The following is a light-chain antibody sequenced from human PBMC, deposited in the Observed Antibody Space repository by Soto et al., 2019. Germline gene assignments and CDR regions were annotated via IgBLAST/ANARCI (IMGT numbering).Light chain of an antibody. CDR2: DVS. V-gene: IGLV2-14*03. Sequence: QSALTQPASVSGSPGQWITISCTGTSSDVGGYNYVSWFQQHPGKAPKLMIYDVSNRPSGISNRFSGSKSGNTASLTISGLQAEDEADYYCSSYPPSSTYVFGTGTKATVL. CDR1: SSDVGGYNY. J-gene: IGLJ1*01. CDR3: SSYPPSSTYV.